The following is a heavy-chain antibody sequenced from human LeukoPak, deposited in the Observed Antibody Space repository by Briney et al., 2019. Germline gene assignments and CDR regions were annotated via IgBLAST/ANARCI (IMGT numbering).Heavy chain of an antibody. D-gene: IGHD2-15*01. CDR3: ARGLGYCSGGSCPRRAFDI. CDR2: ISSSGSTI. V-gene: IGHV3-11*01. J-gene: IGHJ3*02. CDR1: GFTFSDYY. Sequence: GGSLRLSCAASGFTFSDYYMSWIRQAPEKGLEWVSFISSSGSTIYYADSMKGRFTISRDNAKNSVYLQMNSLRAEDTAVYYCARGLGYCSGGSCPRRAFDIWGQGTVVTVSS.